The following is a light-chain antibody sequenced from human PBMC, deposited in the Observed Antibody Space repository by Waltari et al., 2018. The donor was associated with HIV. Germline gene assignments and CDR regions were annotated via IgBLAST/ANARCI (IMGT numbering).Light chain of an antibody. J-gene: IGLJ3*02. CDR2: RNN. CDR3: AAWDDSLSAWV. V-gene: IGLV1-47*01. CDR1: SSNIGSTY. Sequence: QSVLTQPPSASGTPGQRVTISCSGSSSNIGSTYVYWFQQLPGTAPKLLIDRNNQRPSGVPDRLSGSKSGTSASLAIGGLRSEDEADYYCAAWDDSLSAWVFGGGTKLTVL.